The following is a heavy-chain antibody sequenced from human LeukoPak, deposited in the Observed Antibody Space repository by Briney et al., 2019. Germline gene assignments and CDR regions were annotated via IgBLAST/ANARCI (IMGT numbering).Heavy chain of an antibody. CDR1: GGSISSGGYY. CDR2: IYYSGST. D-gene: IGHD2-2*01. CDR3: ATAILTYCSSTSCYGNAFDI. V-gene: IGHV4-31*03. J-gene: IGHJ3*02. Sequence: PSQTLSLTCTVPGGSISSGGYYWSWIRQHPGNGLECIGYIYYSGSTNYNPSLKSRVTISVDTSKNQFSLKLSSVTAADTAVYYCATAILTYCSSTSCYGNAFDIWGQGTMVTVSS.